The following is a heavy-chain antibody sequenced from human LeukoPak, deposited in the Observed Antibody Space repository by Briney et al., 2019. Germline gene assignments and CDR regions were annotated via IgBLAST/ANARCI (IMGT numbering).Heavy chain of an antibody. V-gene: IGHV3-30*18. J-gene: IGHJ4*02. CDR2: ISYDGSNK. CDR3: AKDMGRHTRGMSDY. D-gene: IGHD3-10*01. CDR1: GFIFTSAW. Sequence: GGSLRLSCAASGFIFTSAWMHWVRQAPGKGLEWVAVISYDGSNKYYADSVKGRFTISRDNSKNTLYLQMNSLRAEDTAVYYCAKDMGRHTRGMSDYWGQGTLVTVSS.